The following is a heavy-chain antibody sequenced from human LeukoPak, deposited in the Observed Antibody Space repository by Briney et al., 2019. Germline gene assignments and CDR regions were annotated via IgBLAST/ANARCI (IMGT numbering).Heavy chain of an antibody. CDR1: GFTVSSNY. V-gene: IGHV3-53*05. Sequence: GGSLRLSCAASGFTVSSNYMSWVRQAPGKGLEWVSVIYSGGSTYYADSVKGRFTISRDNSKNTLYLQMNSLRAEDTAVYYCARDHLGNNDFWSGYYSDGDYWGQGTLVTVSS. CDR2: IYSGGST. J-gene: IGHJ4*02. CDR3: ARDHLGNNDFWSGYYSDGDY. D-gene: IGHD3-3*01.